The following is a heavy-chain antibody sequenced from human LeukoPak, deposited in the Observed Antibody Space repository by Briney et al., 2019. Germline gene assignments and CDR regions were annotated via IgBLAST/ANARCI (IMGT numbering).Heavy chain of an antibody. V-gene: IGHV4-30-4*01. CDR2: IYYSGST. J-gene: IGHJ6*03. CDR3: ARQGPHSGSYYGGYYYMDV. D-gene: IGHD1-26*01. Sequence: SETLSLTCTVSGGSISSGDYYWSWIRQPPGKGLEWIGYIYYSGSTYYNPSLKSRVTISVDTSKNQFSLKLSSVTAADTAVYYCARQGPHSGSYYGGYYYMDVWGKGTTVTVSS. CDR1: GGSISSGDYY.